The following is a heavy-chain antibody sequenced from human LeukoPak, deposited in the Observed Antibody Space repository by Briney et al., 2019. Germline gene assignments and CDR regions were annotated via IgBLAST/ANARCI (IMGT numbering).Heavy chain of an antibody. CDR1: GFTFSSYA. CDR3: AKGSPYDSSSSYYVFYYFDY. J-gene: IGHJ4*02. D-gene: IGHD3-22*01. CDR2: ISGSGGST. Sequence: GGSLRLSCAASGFTFSSYAMSWVRQAPGKGLEWVSAISGSGGSTYYADSVKGRFTVSRDNSKNTLYLQMNSLRAEDTAVYYCAKGSPYDSSSSYYVFYYFDYWGQGTLVTVSS. V-gene: IGHV3-23*01.